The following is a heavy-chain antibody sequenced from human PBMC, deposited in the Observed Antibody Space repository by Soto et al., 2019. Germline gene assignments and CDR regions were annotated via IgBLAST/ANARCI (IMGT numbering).Heavy chain of an antibody. J-gene: IGHJ6*02. D-gene: IGHD3-22*01. CDR1: GYTFTSYG. CDR2: ISAYNGNT. V-gene: IGHV1-18*04. Sequence: ASVKVSCKASGYTFTSYGISWVRQAPGQGLEWMGWISAYNGNTNYAQKLQGRVTMTTDTSTSTAYMELRSLRSDDTAVYYCATVRYYYDSSGYWDVWRQGTPVTVSS. CDR3: ATVRYYYDSSGYWDV.